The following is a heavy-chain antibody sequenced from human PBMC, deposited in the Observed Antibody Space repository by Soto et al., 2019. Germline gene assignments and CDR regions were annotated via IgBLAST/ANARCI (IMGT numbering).Heavy chain of an antibody. CDR3: ASTKPRWAFAGSAYFDY. V-gene: IGHV4-59*01. CDR2: IYYSGST. J-gene: IGHJ4*02. D-gene: IGHD3-16*01. CDR1: GGSISSYY. Sequence: SETLSLTCTVSGGSISSYYWSWIRQPPGKGLEWIGYIYYSGSTNYNPSLKSRVTISVDTSKNQFSLKLSSVTAADTAVYYCASTKPRWAFAGSAYFDYWGQGTLVTVSS.